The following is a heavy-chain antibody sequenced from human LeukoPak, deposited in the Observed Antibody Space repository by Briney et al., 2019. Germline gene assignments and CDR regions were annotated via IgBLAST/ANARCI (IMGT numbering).Heavy chain of an antibody. Sequence: SETLSLTCTVSGGSIRSYYWSWIRQPPGKGLEWIGYIYYSGSTNYNPSLKSRVTISEDTSKNQFSLKLSSVTAAGTAVYYCAGVVEVPAATGLWFDPWGQGTLVTVSS. J-gene: IGHJ5*02. CDR2: IYYSGST. CDR1: GGSIRSYY. CDR3: AGVVEVPAATGLWFDP. V-gene: IGHV4-59*01. D-gene: IGHD2-2*01.